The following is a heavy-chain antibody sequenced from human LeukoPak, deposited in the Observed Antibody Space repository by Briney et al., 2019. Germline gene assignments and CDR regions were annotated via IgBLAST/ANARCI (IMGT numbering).Heavy chain of an antibody. Sequence: PGGSLRLSCAASGFTFSSYGMHWVRQAPGKGLEWVAVISYDGSNKYYADSVKGRFTISRDNSKNTLYLQMNSLRAEDTAVYYCAKVPVNLNLLLDYWGQGTLVTVSS. D-gene: IGHD3-10*01. CDR1: GFTFSSYG. J-gene: IGHJ4*02. CDR2: ISYDGSNK. V-gene: IGHV3-30*18. CDR3: AKVPVNLNLLLDY.